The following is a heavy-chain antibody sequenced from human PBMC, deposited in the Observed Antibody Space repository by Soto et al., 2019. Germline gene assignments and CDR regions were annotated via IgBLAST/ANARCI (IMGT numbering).Heavy chain of an antibody. CDR3: ARGDYDFWSGYYRPYYYYGMDV. D-gene: IGHD3-3*01. CDR1: GGSISSYY. V-gene: IGHV4-59*01. J-gene: IGHJ6*02. CDR2: IYYSGST. Sequence: KSSETLSLTCTVSGGSISSYYWSWIRQPPGKGLEWIGYIYYSGSTNYNPSLKSRVTISVDTSKNQFSLKLSSVTAADTAVYYCARGDYDFWSGYYRPYYYYGMDVWGQGTTVTVSS.